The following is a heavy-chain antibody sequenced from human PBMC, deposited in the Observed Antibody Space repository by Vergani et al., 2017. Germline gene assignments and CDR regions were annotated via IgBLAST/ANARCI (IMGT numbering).Heavy chain of an antibody. V-gene: IGHV4-39*01. CDR2: MDYNGPA. J-gene: IGHJ4*02. CDR3: ARHVTQDYYNDSDYFDY. CDR1: GGSFFNSRYY. D-gene: IGHD3-22*01. Sequence: QLQLQESGPGLVKPSGTLSLTCSVTGGSFFNSRYYWGWIRQPPGKGLEWIGSMDYNGPAYYTPSLRRRVAISIDTSKMQFSLKLYSLTAADTAIYYCARHVTQDYYNDSDYFDYWGLGTLVTVSS.